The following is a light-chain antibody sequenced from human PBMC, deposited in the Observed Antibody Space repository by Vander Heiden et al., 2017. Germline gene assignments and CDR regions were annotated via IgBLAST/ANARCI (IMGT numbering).Light chain of an antibody. CDR2: LGS. CDR3: MQALQTLPIT. CDR1: QSLLHSNGYNY. Sequence: DIMMTQSPLSLPVTPGEPASISCRSSQSLLHSNGYNYLDWYLQKPGQSPQLLIYLGSNRASGVPDRFSGSGSGTDFTLKISRVEAEDVGVYYCMQALQTLPITFGQGTRLEIK. J-gene: IGKJ5*01. V-gene: IGKV2-28*01.